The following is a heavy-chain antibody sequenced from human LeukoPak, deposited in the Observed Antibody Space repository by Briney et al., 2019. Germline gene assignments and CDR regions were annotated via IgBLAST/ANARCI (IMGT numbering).Heavy chain of an antibody. CDR3: ARGLVGAYFDY. J-gene: IGHJ4*02. V-gene: IGHV3-53*01. D-gene: IGHD1-26*01. CDR2: IYSGGTT. Sequence: GGSLRLSCAASGFTVSSNYMNWVPQSPGKGLEWVSVIYSGGTTYYADSVKGRFTISRDNSKNTLYLQMNSLRAEDTAVYYCARGLVGAYFDYWGQGTLVTVSS. CDR1: GFTVSSNY.